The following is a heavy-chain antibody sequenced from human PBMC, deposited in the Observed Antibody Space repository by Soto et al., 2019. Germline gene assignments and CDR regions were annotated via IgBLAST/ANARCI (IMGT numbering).Heavy chain of an antibody. CDR1: GGSFSGYY. J-gene: IGHJ4*02. D-gene: IGHD6-13*01. Sequence: SETLSLTCAVYGGSFSGYYWSWIRQPPGKGLEWIGEINHSGSTNYNPSLKSRVTISVDTSKNQFSLKLSSVTAADTAVYYCARGLSRIAAAGDGIDYWGQGTLVTVS. CDR3: ARGLSRIAAAGDGIDY. CDR2: INHSGST. V-gene: IGHV4-34*01.